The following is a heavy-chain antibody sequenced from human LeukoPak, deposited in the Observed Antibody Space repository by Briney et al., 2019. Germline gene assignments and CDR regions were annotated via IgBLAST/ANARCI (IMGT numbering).Heavy chain of an antibody. CDR2: ISYDGSNK. D-gene: IGHD3-22*01. V-gene: IGHV3-30*04. CDR3: ARHYYDSSGSHPDFDY. CDR1: GFTFSSYA. Sequence: PGRSLRLSCAASGFTFSSYAMHWVRQAPGKGLEWVAVISYDGSNKYYADSVKGRFTISRDNSKNTLHLQMNSLRAEDTAVYYCARHYYDSSGSHPDFDYWGQGTLVTVSS. J-gene: IGHJ4*02.